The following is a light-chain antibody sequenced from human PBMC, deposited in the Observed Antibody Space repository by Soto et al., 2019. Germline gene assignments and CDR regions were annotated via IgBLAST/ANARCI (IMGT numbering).Light chain of an antibody. Sequence: AIQVTQSPSSLSASVGDRVTITCRASQGITDDLGWYQQKPGKAPKLLIYFASILQSGVPSRFSGSGSGTDFTRTISSLQPEDSASYYCLQDHNYPLTFGQGTKVEIK. CDR3: LQDHNYPLT. V-gene: IGKV1-6*01. CDR1: QGITDD. CDR2: FAS. J-gene: IGKJ1*01.